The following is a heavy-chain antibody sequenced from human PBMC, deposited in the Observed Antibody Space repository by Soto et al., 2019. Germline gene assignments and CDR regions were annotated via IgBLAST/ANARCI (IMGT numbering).Heavy chain of an antibody. J-gene: IGHJ6*02. D-gene: IGHD6-13*01. CDR1: GFTFSSYG. V-gene: IGHV3-33*01. Sequence: GSLRLSCAASGFTFSSYGMHWVRQAPGKGLEWVAVIWYDGSNKYYADSVKGRFTISRDNSKNTLYLQMNSLRAEDTAVYYCARDPWIAAAGVYYYYYYGMDVWGQGTTVTVSS. CDR2: IWYDGSNK. CDR3: ARDPWIAAAGVYYYYYYGMDV.